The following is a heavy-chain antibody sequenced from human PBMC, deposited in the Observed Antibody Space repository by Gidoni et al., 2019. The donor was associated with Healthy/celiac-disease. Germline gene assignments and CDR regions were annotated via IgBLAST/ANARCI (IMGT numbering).Heavy chain of an antibody. J-gene: IGHJ4*02. CDR2: ISGSGGST. CDR3: AKDPHMVGQLVPSFDY. Sequence: EVQLLESGGGLVQPGGSLRLSCAASGFPFSSHAMSWVRQAPGKGLEWVSAISGSGGSTYYAASVKGRFTISRDNSKNTLYRQMNSLRAEDTAVYYCAKDPHMVGQLVPSFDYWGQGTLVTVSS. CDR1: GFPFSSHA. V-gene: IGHV3-23*01. D-gene: IGHD6-6*01.